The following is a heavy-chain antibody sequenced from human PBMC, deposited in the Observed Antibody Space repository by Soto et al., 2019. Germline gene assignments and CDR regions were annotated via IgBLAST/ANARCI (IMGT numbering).Heavy chain of an antibody. CDR3: AKGQKWELPFDY. CDR2: FSGTTTST. Sequence: LRLSCAASGSIFSSYAMSWVRQAPGKGLEWVSAFSGTTTSTYYAASVKGRFTISRDNSKNTLYLQMNSLKAEDTAVYYCAKGQKWELPFDYWGQGALVTVSS. CDR1: GSIFSSYA. J-gene: IGHJ4*02. D-gene: IGHD1-26*01. V-gene: IGHV3-23*01.